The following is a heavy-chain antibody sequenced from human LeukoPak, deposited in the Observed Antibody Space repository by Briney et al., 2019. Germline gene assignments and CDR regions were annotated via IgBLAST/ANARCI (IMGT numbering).Heavy chain of an antibody. Sequence: SETLSLTCTVSGGSISSHYWSWIRQPPGKGLEWIGYIYTSGSTNYNPSLKSRVTISVDTSTTPFSLKLSSVTAAGTAVYYCARRGIAARHGWFDPWGQGTLVTVSS. CDR2: IYTSGST. V-gene: IGHV4-4*09. CDR3: ARRGIAARHGWFDP. D-gene: IGHD6-6*01. CDR1: GGSISSHY. J-gene: IGHJ5*02.